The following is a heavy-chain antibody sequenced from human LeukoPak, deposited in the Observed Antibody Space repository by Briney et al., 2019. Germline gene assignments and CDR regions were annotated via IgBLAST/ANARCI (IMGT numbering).Heavy chain of an antibody. CDR1: GYTFTSYD. J-gene: IGHJ6*03. D-gene: IGHD5-12*01. CDR2: IIPIFGTA. CDR3: AIVRRGYSGYDLDLYYYYMDV. Sequence: SVKVSCKASGYTFTSYDINWVRQAPGQGLEWMGGIIPIFGTANYAQKFQGRVTITADESTSTAYMELSSLRSEDTAVYYCAIVRRGYSGYDLDLYYYYMDVWGKGTTVTISS. V-gene: IGHV1-69*13.